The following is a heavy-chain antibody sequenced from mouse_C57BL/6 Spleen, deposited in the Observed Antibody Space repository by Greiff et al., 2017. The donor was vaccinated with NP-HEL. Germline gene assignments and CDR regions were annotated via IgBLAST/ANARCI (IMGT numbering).Heavy chain of an antibody. D-gene: IGHD2-5*01. J-gene: IGHJ2*01. CDR2: INPYNGGT. CDR3: ARKIYYSNSLRPFDY. Sequence: EVQLQQSGPVLVKPGASVKMSCKASGYTFTDYYMNWVKQSHGKSLEWIGVINPYNGGTSYNQKFKGKATLTVDKSSSTAYMELNSLTSEDSAVYYCARKIYYSNSLRPFDYWGQGTTLTVSS. CDR1: GYTFTDYY. V-gene: IGHV1-19*01.